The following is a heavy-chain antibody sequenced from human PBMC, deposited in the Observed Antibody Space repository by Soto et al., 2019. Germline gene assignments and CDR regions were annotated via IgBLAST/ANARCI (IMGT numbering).Heavy chain of an antibody. CDR1: GFTFSSYA. J-gene: IGHJ4*02. CDR3: AREGVTNYYDSSGYVDY. Sequence: QVQLVESGGGVVQPGRSLRLSCAASGFTFSSYAMHWVRQAPGKGLEWVAVISYDGSNKYYADSVKGRFTISRDNSKNTLYLQMNSLRAEDTAVYYCAREGVTNYYDSSGYVDYWGQGTLVTVSS. D-gene: IGHD3-22*01. CDR2: ISYDGSNK. V-gene: IGHV3-30-3*01.